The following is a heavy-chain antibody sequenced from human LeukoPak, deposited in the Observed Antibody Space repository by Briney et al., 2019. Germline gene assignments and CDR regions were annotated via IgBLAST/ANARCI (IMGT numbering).Heavy chain of an antibody. J-gene: IGHJ3*02. Sequence: GGSLRLSCAASGFTVSSNYMSWVRQAPGKGLEWVSVIYSGGSTYYADSVKGRFTISRDNSKNTLYLQMNSLRAEDTAVYYCARPSIAPGPFDIWGQGTMVTVSS. V-gene: IGHV3-53*01. CDR3: ARPSIAPGPFDI. CDR2: IYSGGST. CDR1: GFTVSSNY.